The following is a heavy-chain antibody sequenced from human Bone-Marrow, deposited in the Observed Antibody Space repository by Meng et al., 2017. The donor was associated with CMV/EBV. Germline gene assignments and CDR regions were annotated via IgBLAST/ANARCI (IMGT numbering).Heavy chain of an antibody. V-gene: IGHV3-20*04. D-gene: IGHD1-26*01. CDR1: GFIFDDYS. CDR3: ARDHGSSEYYFDY. CDR2: IIWNGGST. Sequence: GESLKISCAASGFIFDDYSMSWVRQVPGKGLEWVSSIIWNGGSTSYADSVKGRFTISRDNAKNSLYLQMNSLRVEDTALYYCARDHGSSEYYFDYWGQGALVTVYS. J-gene: IGHJ4*02.